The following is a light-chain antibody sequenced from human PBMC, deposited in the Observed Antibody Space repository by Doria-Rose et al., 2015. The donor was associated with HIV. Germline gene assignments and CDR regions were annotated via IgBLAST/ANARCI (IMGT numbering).Light chain of an antibody. J-gene: IGKJ3*01. V-gene: IGKV4-1*01. CDR3: RQYYDTPS. Sequence: DIQVTQSPESLGMSLGEMATLNCKSNQSLLYTSKNYLAWYQQKPGHPPKSLSYWASTRQSGVPARFSGSGSGTDFTLTISSLEAEDVAVYYCRQYYDTPSFGPGTTVDIK. CDR1: QSLLYTSKNY. CDR2: WAS.